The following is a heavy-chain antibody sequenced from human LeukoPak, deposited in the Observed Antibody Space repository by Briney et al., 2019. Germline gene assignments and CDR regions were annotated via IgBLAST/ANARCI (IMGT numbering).Heavy chain of an antibody. Sequence: SETLSLTCTVSGVSISSSSYYWGWIRQPPGKGLEWIGSIYYSGSTYYNPSLKSRVTISVDTSKNQFSLKLSSVTAADTAVYYCASRPPYYYDSSGYYYQGDYWGQGTLVTVSS. V-gene: IGHV4-39*01. CDR2: IYYSGST. D-gene: IGHD3-22*01. J-gene: IGHJ4*02. CDR3: ASRPPYYYDSSGYYYQGDY. CDR1: GVSISSSSYY.